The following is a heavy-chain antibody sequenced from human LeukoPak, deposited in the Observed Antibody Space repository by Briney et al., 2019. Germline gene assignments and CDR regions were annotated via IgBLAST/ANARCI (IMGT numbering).Heavy chain of an antibody. CDR1: GGSISSSSYY. CDR2: IYYSGST. CDR3: ARHGRGYYGSGIFYY. D-gene: IGHD3-10*01. J-gene: IGHJ4*02. Sequence: KPSETLSLTCTVSGGSISSSSYYWGWIRQPPGKGLEWIGSIYYSGSTYYNPSLKSRVTISVDTSKNQFSLKLSSVTAADTAVYYCARHGRGYYGSGIFYYWGQGTLVTVSS. V-gene: IGHV4-39*01.